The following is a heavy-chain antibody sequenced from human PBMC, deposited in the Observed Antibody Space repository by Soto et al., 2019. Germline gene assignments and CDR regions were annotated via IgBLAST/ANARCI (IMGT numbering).Heavy chain of an antibody. CDR3: ARTGIAAADSDY. CDR2: IYSGGST. CDR1: GFTVSSNY. D-gene: IGHD6-13*01. V-gene: IGHV3-66*01. J-gene: IGHJ4*02. Sequence: EVPLVESGGGLVQPGGSLRLSCAASGFTVSSNYMSWVRQAPGKGLEWVSVIYSGGSTYYADSVKGRFTISRDNSKNTLYLQMNSLRAEDTAVYYCARTGIAAADSDYWGQGTLVTVSS.